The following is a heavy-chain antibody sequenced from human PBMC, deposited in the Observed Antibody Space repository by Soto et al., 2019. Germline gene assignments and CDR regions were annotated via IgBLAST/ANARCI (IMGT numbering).Heavy chain of an antibody. J-gene: IGHJ6*02. CDR1: GGTFSSYA. CDR2: IIPIFGTA. V-gene: IGHV1-69*01. D-gene: IGHD1-26*01. CDR3: ARDRVGAAPYYYGMDV. Sequence: QVQLVQSGAEVKKPGSSVKVSCKASGGTFSSYAISWVRQAPGQGLEWMGGIIPIFGTANYAQKFQGRVTITADESTITAYMELSSLRSEDTAVYYWARDRVGAAPYYYGMDVWGQGTTVTVSS.